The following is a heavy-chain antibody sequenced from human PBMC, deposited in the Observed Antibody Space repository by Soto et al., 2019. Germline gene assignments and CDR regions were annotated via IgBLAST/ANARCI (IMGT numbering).Heavy chain of an antibody. D-gene: IGHD2-2*01. CDR3: ARDGSANWYFDWYFDL. J-gene: IGHJ2*01. CDR2: SANDASSE. CDR1: GFTLSGYP. Sequence: QVQLVESGGGVVQGGGSLRLSCAASGFTLSGYPMHWVRQAPGKGLEWVAISANDASSEHYADSVKGRFTISRDNSENTLDLQMTSLRAEDTALYDCARDGSANWYFDWYFDLWGRGTVVTVSS. V-gene: IGHV3-30*04.